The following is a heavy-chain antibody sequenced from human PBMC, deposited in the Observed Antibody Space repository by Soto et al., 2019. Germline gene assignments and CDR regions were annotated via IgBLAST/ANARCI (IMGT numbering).Heavy chain of an antibody. CDR2: IYWDDDK. D-gene: IGHD5-12*01. V-gene: IGHV2-5*02. CDR3: VHSTIVATIQWNWFYP. Sequence: SGPTLVNPTQTLTLTCTFSGFSLSTSGVGVGWIRQPPGKALEWLALIYWDDDKRYSPSLKSRLTITKDTSKNQVVLTMTNMEPVDTATYYCVHSTIVATIQWNWFYPWGQGTPVTVSS. CDR1: GFSLSTSGVG. J-gene: IGHJ5*02.